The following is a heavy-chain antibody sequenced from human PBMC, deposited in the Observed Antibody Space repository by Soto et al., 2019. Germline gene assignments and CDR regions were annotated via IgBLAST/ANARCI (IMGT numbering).Heavy chain of an antibody. CDR3: ASGVEATHDAFDI. CDR2: IKQDGSEK. D-gene: IGHD1-26*01. V-gene: IGHV3-7*01. J-gene: IGHJ3*02. CDR1: GFTFSSYW. Sequence: GGSLRLSCAASGFTFSSYWMSWVRQAPGKGLEWVANIKQDGSEKYYVDSVKGRFTISRDNAKNSLYLQMNSLRAEDTAVYYRASGVEATHDAFDIWGQGTMVTVSS.